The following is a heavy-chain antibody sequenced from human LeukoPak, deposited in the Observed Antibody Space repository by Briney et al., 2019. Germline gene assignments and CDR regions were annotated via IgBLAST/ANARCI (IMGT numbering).Heavy chain of an antibody. D-gene: IGHD5-12*01. Sequence: ASVTVSCKASGGTFSSYAISWVRQAPGQGLEWMGRIIPILGIANYAHKFQGRVTITADKSTSTAYMELSSLRSEDTAVYYCARDSVSGYSRYGMDVWGQGTTVTVSS. CDR1: GGTFSSYA. J-gene: IGHJ6*02. CDR3: ARDSVSGYSRYGMDV. V-gene: IGHV1-69*04. CDR2: IIPILGIA.